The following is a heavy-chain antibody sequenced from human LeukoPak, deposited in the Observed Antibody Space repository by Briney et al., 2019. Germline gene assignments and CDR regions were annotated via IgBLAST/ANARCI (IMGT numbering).Heavy chain of an antibody. CDR2: INHSGST. CDR1: GGSFSGYY. J-gene: IGHJ6*02. CDR3: ARGSCSSNIRLYGMDV. V-gene: IGHV4-34*01. D-gene: IGHD3-10*02. Sequence: SETLSLTCAVYGGSFSGYYWSWIRQPPGKGLEWIGEINHSGSTNYNPSLKSRVTISVDTSKNQFSLKLSSVTAADTAVYYCARGSCSSNIRLYGMDVWGQGTTVTVSS.